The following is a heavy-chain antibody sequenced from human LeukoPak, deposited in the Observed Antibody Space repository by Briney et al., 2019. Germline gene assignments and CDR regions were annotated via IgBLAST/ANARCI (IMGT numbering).Heavy chain of an antibody. CDR3: ARSYSSESSGWHRPVDC. J-gene: IGHJ4*02. V-gene: IGHV3-23*01. CDR2: ISTGGGST. CDR1: GFTFSTYA. D-gene: IGHD3-22*01. Sequence: GGSLRLSCAASGFTFSTYAMSWVRQAPGKGLEWVSAISTGGGSTYYADSVKGRFTISRDNSKNTVYLEMNSLRAEDTAVYYCARSYSSESSGWHRPVDCWGQGTLVTVSS.